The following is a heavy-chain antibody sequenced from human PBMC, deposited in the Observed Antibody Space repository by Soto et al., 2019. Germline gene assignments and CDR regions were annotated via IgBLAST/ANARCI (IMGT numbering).Heavy chain of an antibody. D-gene: IGHD4-17*01. J-gene: IGHJ3*02. CDR2: INPSGGST. CDR1: GYTFTSYY. V-gene: IGHV1-46*03. Sequence: QVQLVQSGAEVKKPGASVKVSCKASGYTFTSYYMHWVRQAPGQGLEWLGIINPSGGSTSYAQKFQGRVTMTRDTSTSTVYVELSSLRSEDTAVYYCARDPQPARGDYGSDAFDIWGQGTMVTVSS. CDR3: ARDPQPARGDYGSDAFDI.